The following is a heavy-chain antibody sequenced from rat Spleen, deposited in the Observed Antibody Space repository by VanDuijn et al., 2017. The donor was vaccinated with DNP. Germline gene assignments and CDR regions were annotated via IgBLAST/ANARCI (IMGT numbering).Heavy chain of an antibody. Sequence: EVLLVESDGGLVQPGRSLKLSCAVSGFTFSDYYMAWVRQAPTKGLEWVASISPSGGSTYYRDSVKGRFTVSRDNAKSTLYLQMDSLRSEDTATYYCARAGGYSGYYFDYWGQGVMVTVSS. CDR3: ARAGGYSGYYFDY. CDR1: GFTFSDYY. J-gene: IGHJ2*01. D-gene: IGHD1-11*01. CDR2: ISPSGGST. V-gene: IGHV5-25*01.